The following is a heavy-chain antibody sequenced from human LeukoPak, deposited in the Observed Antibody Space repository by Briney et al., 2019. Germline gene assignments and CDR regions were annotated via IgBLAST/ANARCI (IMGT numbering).Heavy chain of an antibody. D-gene: IGHD3-16*01. V-gene: IGHV4-34*01. CDR2: IYYSGST. CDR1: GGSFSGYY. CDR3: ARRWGSYVDY. Sequence: SETLSLTCAVYGGSFSGYYWSWIRQPPGKGLEWIGSIYYSGSTYYNPSLKSRVTIPVDTSKNQFSLKLSSVTAADTAVYYCARRWGSYVDYWGQGTLVTVSS. J-gene: IGHJ4*02.